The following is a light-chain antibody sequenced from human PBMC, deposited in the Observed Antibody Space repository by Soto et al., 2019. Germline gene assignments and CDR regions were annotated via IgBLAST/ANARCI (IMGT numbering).Light chain of an antibody. CDR3: QTWGTGIRV. Sequence: QPVLTQSPSASASLGASVKLTCTLSSGHSSYAIAWHHQQPEKGPRYLMNLNSAGSHSKGDGIPDRFSGSSSGAERYLTISSLQSEDEADYYCQTWGTGIRVFGGGTKLTVL. CDR2: LNSAGSH. V-gene: IGLV4-69*01. J-gene: IGLJ3*02. CDR1: SGHSSYA.